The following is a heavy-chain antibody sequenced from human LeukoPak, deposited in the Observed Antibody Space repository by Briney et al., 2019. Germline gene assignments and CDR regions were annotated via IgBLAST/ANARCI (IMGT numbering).Heavy chain of an antibody. CDR3: AKKQEGIAARRGHGIDV. J-gene: IGHJ6*02. CDR2: ISGSGGST. D-gene: IGHD6-6*01. Sequence: GGSLRLSCAASGFTFSSFAMSWVRQAPGKGLEWVSAISGSGGSTYYADSVKGRFTISRDNSKNTLYLQMNSLRAEDTAVYYCAKKQEGIAARRGHGIDVWGQGTTVTVSS. CDR1: GFTFSSFA. V-gene: IGHV3-23*01.